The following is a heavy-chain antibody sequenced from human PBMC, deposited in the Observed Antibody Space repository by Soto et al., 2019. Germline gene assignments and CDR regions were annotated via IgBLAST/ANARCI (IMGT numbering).Heavy chain of an antibody. V-gene: IGHV3-73*01. CDR2: IRSKANSYAT. CDR1: GFTFSGSA. CDR3: TRALVPDILTDYYQFDY. J-gene: IGHJ4*02. Sequence: PGGSLRLSCAASGFTFSGSAMHWVRQASGKGLEWVGRIRSKANSYATAYAASVKGRFTISRDDSKNTAYLQMNSLKTEDTAVYYCTRALVPDILTDYYQFDYWGQGTLVTVSS. D-gene: IGHD3-9*01.